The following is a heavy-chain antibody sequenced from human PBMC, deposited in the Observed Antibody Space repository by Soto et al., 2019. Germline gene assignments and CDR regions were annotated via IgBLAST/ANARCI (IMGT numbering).Heavy chain of an antibody. Sequence: QVVLLQSGAEVKEPGSSVRVSCTASGSTFDNFAFSWVRQAPGHGPEWMGGIVVMSNTADYSQRFQDRFTITTDTSTRTLYMELGRLTFEDTAVYYCARAIKRWEVHYYFDYWGQGTLVTVSS. J-gene: IGHJ4*02. CDR2: IVVMSNTA. D-gene: IGHD1-26*01. V-gene: IGHV1-69*05. CDR1: GSTFDNFA. CDR3: ARAIKRWEVHYYFDY.